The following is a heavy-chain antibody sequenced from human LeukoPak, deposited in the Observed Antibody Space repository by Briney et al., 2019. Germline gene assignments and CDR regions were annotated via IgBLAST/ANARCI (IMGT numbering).Heavy chain of an antibody. CDR1: GFSLTTSEVG. CDR3: AHYDYGDSPTVDYFDY. Sequence: ESGPTLVKPTQTLTLTCTFSGFSLTTSEVGVGWIRQPPGKALEWLALIYWDDDTRYSPSLKSRITITKDTSKNQVVLTMTNMDPVDTATYYCAHYDYGDSPTVDYFDYWGQGTLVTVSS. V-gene: IGHV2-5*02. J-gene: IGHJ4*02. CDR2: IYWDDDT. D-gene: IGHD4-17*01.